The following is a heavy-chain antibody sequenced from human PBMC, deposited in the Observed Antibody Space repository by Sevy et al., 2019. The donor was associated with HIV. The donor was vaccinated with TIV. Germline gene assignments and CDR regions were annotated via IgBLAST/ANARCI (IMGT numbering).Heavy chain of an antibody. J-gene: IGHJ4*02. CDR1: GYTFTGYY. D-gene: IGHD2-15*01. V-gene: IGHV1-2*06. Sequence: ASVKVSCKASGYTFTGYYMHWVRQAPGQGLEWMGRINPNSGGTYYAQKFQGRVTMTRDTSISTAYMELSRLRSDDTAVYYCAALVVVAATEAYYFVYWGQGTLVTGSS. CDR3: AALVVVAATEAYYFVY. CDR2: INPNSGGT.